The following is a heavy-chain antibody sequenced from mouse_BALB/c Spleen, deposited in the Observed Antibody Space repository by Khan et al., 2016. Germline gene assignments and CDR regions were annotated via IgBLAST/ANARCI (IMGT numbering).Heavy chain of an antibody. J-gene: IGHJ3*01. D-gene: IGHD2-14*01. V-gene: IGHV4-1*02. Sequence: EVQLQESGGGLVQPGGSLKLSCAASGFDFSRYWMSWVRQAPGKGLEWIGEINPDSSTINYTPSLKDKFIISRDNAKNTLYLQMRKVRSEDTVLXYCARAGYCGYLVNWGQGTVVTVCA. CDR1: GFDFSRYW. CDR3: ARAGYCGYLVN. CDR2: INPDSSTI.